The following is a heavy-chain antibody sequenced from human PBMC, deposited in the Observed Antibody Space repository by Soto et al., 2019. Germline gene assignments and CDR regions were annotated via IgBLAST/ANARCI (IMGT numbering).Heavy chain of an antibody. D-gene: IGHD6-13*01. CDR1: GFTFSSYW. V-gene: IGHV3-7*05. CDR3: ARDYSISWSEYNWFDP. J-gene: IGHJ5*02. Sequence: EVQLVESGGGLVQPGGSLRLSCAASGFTFSSYWMSWVRQAPGKGLEWVANIKQDGSEKYYVDSVKGRFTISRDNANNSLYLQMNSLRAYYTAVYYCARDYSISWSEYNWFDPWCQGTLVTVSS. CDR2: IKQDGSEK.